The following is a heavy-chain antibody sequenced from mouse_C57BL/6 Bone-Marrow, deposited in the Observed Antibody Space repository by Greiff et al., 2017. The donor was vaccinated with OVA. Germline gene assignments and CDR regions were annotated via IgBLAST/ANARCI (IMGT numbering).Heavy chain of an antibody. Sequence: QVQLKQSGPELVKPGASVKISCTASGYAFSGAWMNWVKQRPGKGLEWIGRIDPGDGDTNYNGKFKGKATLTADKSSSTAYMQLSSLTSEDSAVYFCARRDSYAMDYWGQGTSVTVSS. V-gene: IGHV1-82*01. CDR2: IDPGDGDT. J-gene: IGHJ4*01. CDR3: ARRDSYAMDY. CDR1: GYAFSGAW.